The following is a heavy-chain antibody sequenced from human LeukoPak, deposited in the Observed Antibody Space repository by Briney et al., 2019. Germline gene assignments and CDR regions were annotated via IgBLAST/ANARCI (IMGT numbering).Heavy chain of an antibody. J-gene: IGHJ4*02. D-gene: IGHD2/OR15-2a*01. Sequence: ASVKVSCKASGYTLTDYYMHWVRQAPGQGLEWVAWINPSSGATTYAQKFQGRVTLTKDTSINTAYMELSRLTSDDTAMYYCAREANSRYHSWGQGTLVTVSS. CDR2: INPSSGAT. CDR3: AREANSRYHS. V-gene: IGHV1-2*02. CDR1: GYTLTDYY.